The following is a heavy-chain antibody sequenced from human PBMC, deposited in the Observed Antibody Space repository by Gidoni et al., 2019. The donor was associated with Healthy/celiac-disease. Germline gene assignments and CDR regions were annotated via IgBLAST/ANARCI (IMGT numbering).Heavy chain of an antibody. V-gene: IGHV3-53*01. CDR3: ARAELPAGAFDI. Sequence: EVQLVESGGGLIQPGGSLRLSCAASGFTVSSNYMSWVRQAPGKGLEWVSVIYSGGSTYYADSVKGRFTIYRENSKNTLYVQMNSRRAEDTAVYYCARAELPAGAFDIWGQGTMVTVSS. J-gene: IGHJ3*02. D-gene: IGHD2-2*01. CDR1: GFTVSSNY. CDR2: IYSGGST.